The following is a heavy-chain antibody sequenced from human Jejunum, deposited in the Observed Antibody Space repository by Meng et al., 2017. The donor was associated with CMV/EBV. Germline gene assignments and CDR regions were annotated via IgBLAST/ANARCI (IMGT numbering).Heavy chain of an antibody. V-gene: IGHV2-5*02. J-gene: IGHJ4*02. CDR2: IYGDDDK. CDR1: VFSLSTSGVG. Sequence: SVFSLSTSGVGVGWIRQPPGKALEWLALIYGDDDKRYSPSLNTRLTITKDTFKNQVVLRMTNMDPVDTATYYCAYSYCSTGTCYSFYYWGQGTLVTVSS. CDR3: AYSYCSTGTCYSFYY. D-gene: IGHD2-15*01.